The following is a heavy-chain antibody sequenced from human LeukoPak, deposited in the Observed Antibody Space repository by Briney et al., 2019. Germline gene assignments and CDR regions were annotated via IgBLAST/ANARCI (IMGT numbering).Heavy chain of an antibody. CDR1: GSTFSTYA. CDR3: AVRGWIQLWLPSY. CDR2: ISGSGGST. V-gene: IGHV3-23*01. J-gene: IGHJ4*02. Sequence: GGSLRLSCAASGSTFSTYAMSWVRQAPGKGLEWVSAISGSGGSTYYADSVKGRLTISRDNSKNTLYLQMNSLRAEDTAVYYCAVRGWIQLWLPSYWGQGTLVTVSS. D-gene: IGHD5-18*01.